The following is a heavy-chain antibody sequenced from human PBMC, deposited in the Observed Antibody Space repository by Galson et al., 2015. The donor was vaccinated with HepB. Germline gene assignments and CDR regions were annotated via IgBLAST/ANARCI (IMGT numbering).Heavy chain of an antibody. CDR3: ARQGGSVWYFDL. CDR1: GGSISSSSYY. CDR2: IYYSGST. V-gene: IGHV4-39*01. J-gene: IGHJ2*01. D-gene: IGHD3-16*01. Sequence: LSLTCTVSGGSISSSSYYWGWIRQPPGKGLEWIGSIYYSGSTYYNPSLKSRVTISVDTSKNQFSLKLSSVTAADTAVYYCARQGGSVWYFDLWGRGTLVTVSS.